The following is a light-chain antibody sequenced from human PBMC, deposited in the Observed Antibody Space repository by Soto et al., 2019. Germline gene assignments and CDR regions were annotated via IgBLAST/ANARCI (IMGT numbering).Light chain of an antibody. CDR3: QQYGSSPFT. V-gene: IGKV3-20*01. Sequence: EVVLTQSPGTLSLSPGERATLSCRASQSVSSNYLAWYQQKPGQAPRLLIYGASSRATGIPDRFSSSGSGTDFTLTISRLEPEDCAVYYCQQYGSSPFTFGGGTKVEIK. CDR2: GAS. J-gene: IGKJ4*01. CDR1: QSVSSNY.